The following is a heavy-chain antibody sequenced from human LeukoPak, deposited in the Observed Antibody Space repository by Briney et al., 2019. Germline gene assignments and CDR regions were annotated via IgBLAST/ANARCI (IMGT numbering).Heavy chain of an antibody. CDR2: ISSSGSTI. J-gene: IGHJ6*03. CDR3: ARDRTSDYDFWSGYDYYYMDV. D-gene: IGHD3-3*01. CDR1: GFTFSSYE. Sequence: GGSLRLSCAASGFTFSSYEMNWVRQAPGKGLEWVSYISSSGSTIYYADSVKGRLTISRDNAKNSLYLQMNSLRAEDTAVYYCARDRTSDYDFWSGYDYYYMDVWGKGTTVTVSS. V-gene: IGHV3-48*03.